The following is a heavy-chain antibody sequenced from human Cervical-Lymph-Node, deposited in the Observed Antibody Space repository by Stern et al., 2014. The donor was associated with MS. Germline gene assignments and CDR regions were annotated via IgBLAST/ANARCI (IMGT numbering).Heavy chain of an antibody. V-gene: IGHV3-15*01. D-gene: IGHD3-3*01. Sequence: EVQLVESGGGLVKPGGSLRLSCAASGFTFSNAWMSWVRQAPGKGLEWVGRIKSKADGGTTDYAAPVKGRFTISRDDSKNMLYLQMNSLKTEDTAVYYCTTDRRFLEWFAHYYYGMDVWGQGTTVTVSS. CDR3: TTDRRFLEWFAHYYYGMDV. J-gene: IGHJ6*02. CDR2: IKSKADGGTT. CDR1: GFTFSNAW.